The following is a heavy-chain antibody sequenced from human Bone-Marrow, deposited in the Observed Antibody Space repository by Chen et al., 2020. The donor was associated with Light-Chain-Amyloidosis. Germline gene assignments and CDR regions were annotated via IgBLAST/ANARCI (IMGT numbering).Heavy chain of an antibody. CDR1: GGSFSDYS. CDR3: VRETYDSSTYYTYRSMDV. D-gene: IGHD3-22*01. Sequence: QVQLQQWGAGLLKPSDTLSLTCAVYGGSFSDYSWTWIRQSPGTGLEWSGKITHSGSTKYNPSLKSWVKMSVDTSKNQFSLKMNSVTAADTAVYYCVRETYDSSTYYTYRSMDVWGQGTTVTVSS. CDR2: ITHSGST. J-gene: IGHJ6*02. V-gene: IGHV4-34*01.